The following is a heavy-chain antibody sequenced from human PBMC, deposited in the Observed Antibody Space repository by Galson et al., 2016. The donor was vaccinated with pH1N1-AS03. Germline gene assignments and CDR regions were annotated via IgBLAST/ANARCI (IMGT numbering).Heavy chain of an antibody. CDR2: INQDGSGK. CDR1: GGSISDYY. V-gene: IGHV3-7*03. J-gene: IGHJ4*02. CDR3: PRNQE. Sequence: EPLSLTCAVYGGSISDYYWTWIRQAPGKGLEWVANINQDGSGKYYVDSAKGRFTISRDNAKNSLYLQMNSLRAEDTAMYYCPRNQEWGPGSLVTVSS.